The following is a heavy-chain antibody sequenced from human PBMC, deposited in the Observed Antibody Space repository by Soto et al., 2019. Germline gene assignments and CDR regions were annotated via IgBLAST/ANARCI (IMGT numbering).Heavy chain of an antibody. CDR2: IFSSGST. J-gene: IGHJ4*02. V-gene: IGHV4-4*07. Sequence: SETLSLTCTVSGGSINTFYWSWVRQPAGKGLEWIGRIFSSGSTSFNPSLESRVAMSVDTSKNHFSLNLSSVTAADMAVYYCAREGSYSSYNFAHGLPLWSFHFWGPGALVPVS. CDR1: GGSINTFY. D-gene: IGHD5-12*01. CDR3: AREGSYSSYNFAHGLPLWSFHF.